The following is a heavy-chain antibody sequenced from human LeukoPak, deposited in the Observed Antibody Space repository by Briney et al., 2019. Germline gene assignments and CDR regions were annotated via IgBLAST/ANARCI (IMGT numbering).Heavy chain of an antibody. CDR3: ARSGSYGGYYYYYGMDV. CDR1: GYSFTSYW. Sequence: GESLKISCKGSGYSFTSYWIGWVRQMPGKGLEWMGIIYPGDSDTRYSPSFQGQVTISADKSISTAYLQWSSLKASDTAMYYCARSGSYGGYYYYYGMDVWGQGTTVTVSS. J-gene: IGHJ6*02. V-gene: IGHV5-51*01. CDR2: IYPGDSDT. D-gene: IGHD4-17*01.